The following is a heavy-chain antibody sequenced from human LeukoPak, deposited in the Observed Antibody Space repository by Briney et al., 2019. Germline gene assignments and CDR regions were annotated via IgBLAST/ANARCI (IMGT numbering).Heavy chain of an antibody. Sequence: SETLSLTCTVSGGSISSHNWTWIRQPAGKGLEWIGRIETSGNTNYKPSLKSRVTMSVDTSKNQFSLKLSSVTAADTAVYYCARVSSSWYQDWYFDLWGRGTLVTVSS. J-gene: IGHJ2*01. CDR1: GGSISSHN. CDR2: IETSGNT. V-gene: IGHV4-4*07. D-gene: IGHD6-13*01. CDR3: ARVSSSWYQDWYFDL.